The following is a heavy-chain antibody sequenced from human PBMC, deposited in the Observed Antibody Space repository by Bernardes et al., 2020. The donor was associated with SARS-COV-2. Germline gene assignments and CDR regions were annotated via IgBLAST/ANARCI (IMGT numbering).Heavy chain of an antibody. CDR3: AKDRTSGWYGGYYYYYYGMDV. J-gene: IGHJ6*02. V-gene: IGHV3-9*01. Sequence: GGSLRLSCAASGFTFDDYAMHWVRQAPGKGLEWVSGISWNSGSIGYADSVKGRFTISRDNAKNSLYLQMNSLRAEDTALYYCAKDRTSGWYGGYYYYYYGMDVWGQGTTVTVSS. CDR1: GFTFDDYA. D-gene: IGHD6-19*01. CDR2: ISWNSGSI.